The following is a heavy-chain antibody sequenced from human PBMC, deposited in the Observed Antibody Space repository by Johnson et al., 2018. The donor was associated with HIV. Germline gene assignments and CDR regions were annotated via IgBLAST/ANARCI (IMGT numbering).Heavy chain of an antibody. CDR3: AKQYSSSWYGNAFDI. J-gene: IGHJ3*02. D-gene: IGHD6-13*01. V-gene: IGHV3-9*01. Sequence: TFSSYWMSCVRQAPGKGLEWVSGIDWNSGSIGYADSVKGRFTISRDNAKNSLYLQMNSLRAEDTALYYCAKQYSSSWYGNAFDIWGQGTMVTVSS. CDR1: TFSSYW. CDR2: IDWNSGSI.